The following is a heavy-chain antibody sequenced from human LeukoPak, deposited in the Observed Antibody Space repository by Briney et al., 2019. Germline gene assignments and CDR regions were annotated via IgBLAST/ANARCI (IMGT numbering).Heavy chain of an antibody. J-gene: IGHJ4*02. Sequence: GASLRLSCAASGFTFSSYAMSWVRQAPGKGLEWVSAISGSGVSTYYADSVKGRFTISRDYSKNTLYLQMDGLRAEDTAVYYCAKDLYCSSNSCYLFDYWGQGTLVTVSS. D-gene: IGHD2-2*01. CDR1: GFTFSSYA. CDR3: AKDLYCSSNSCYLFDY. V-gene: IGHV3-23*01. CDR2: ISGSGVST.